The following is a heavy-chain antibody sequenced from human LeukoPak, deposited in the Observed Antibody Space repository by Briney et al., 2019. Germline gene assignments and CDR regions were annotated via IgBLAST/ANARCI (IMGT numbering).Heavy chain of an antibody. CDR3: ARDRSGSNDAFDI. V-gene: IGHV3-66*01. CDR1: GFTVSSNY. Sequence: GGSLRLSCAASGFTVSSNYMSWVRQAPGKGLEWVSVIYSGGSTYYADSVKGRFTISRDNSKSTLYLQMNSLRAEDTAVYYCARDRSGSNDAFDIWGQGTMVSVSS. J-gene: IGHJ3*02. D-gene: IGHD6-19*01. CDR2: IYSGGST.